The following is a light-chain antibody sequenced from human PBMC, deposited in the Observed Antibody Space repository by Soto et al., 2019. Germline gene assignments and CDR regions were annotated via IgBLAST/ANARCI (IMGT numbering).Light chain of an antibody. CDR1: QIVLYSSNNKNY. V-gene: IGKV4-1*01. CDR2: WAS. Sequence: DIVVHQSPDSVALYLGGRSTIECKSSQIVLYSSNNKNYLAWYQQKPGQPHKLLIYWASTRESGVTDRFSGSGSGTDFTLTIRSMQDEDVAVYYCKKYYSTQWKCGQGTTGDIK. J-gene: IGKJ1*01. CDR3: KKYYSTQWK.